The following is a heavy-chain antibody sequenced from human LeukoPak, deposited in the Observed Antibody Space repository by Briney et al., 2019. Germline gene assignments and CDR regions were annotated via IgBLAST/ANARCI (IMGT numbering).Heavy chain of an antibody. CDR2: IYHSGST. Sequence: SGTLSLTCAVSGGSIISSYWWNWVRQPPGKGLEWIGEIYHSGSTNYNPSLKSRVTISVDTSKNQFSLKLSSVTAADTAVYYCARGVVGDYWGQGTLVTVSS. J-gene: IGHJ4*02. V-gene: IGHV4-4*02. D-gene: IGHD3-10*01. CDR1: GGSIISSYW. CDR3: ARGVVGDY.